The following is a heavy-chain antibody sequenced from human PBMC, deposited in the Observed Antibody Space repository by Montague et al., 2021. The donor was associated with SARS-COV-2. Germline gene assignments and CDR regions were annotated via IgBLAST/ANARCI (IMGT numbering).Heavy chain of an antibody. CDR3: ARANLVTFGGVIDLFEH. V-gene: IGHV4-59*11. CDR1: GGSINSHY. CDR2: VYYRGST. Sequence: SETLSLTCTVSGGSINSHYWSWIRQSPGQGLEWIGYVYYRGSTKYNPSLKSRVTISVETSKNQFYLKLTSVTAADAAVYYCARANLVTFGGVIDLFEHWGQGSLVPVSS. D-gene: IGHD3-16*02. J-gene: IGHJ4*02.